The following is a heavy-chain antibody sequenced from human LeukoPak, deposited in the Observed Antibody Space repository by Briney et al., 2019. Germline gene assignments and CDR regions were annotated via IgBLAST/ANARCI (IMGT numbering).Heavy chain of an antibody. Sequence: PGGSLRLSCAASGFTFSSYAMSWVRQAPGKGLEWVSAISGSGGSTYYADSVKGRFTTSRDNSKNTLYLQMNSLRAEDTAVYYCAKDSSVTTVTTYYYYYYGMDVWGQGTTVTVSS. CDR1: GFTFSSYA. CDR2: ISGSGGST. D-gene: IGHD4-17*01. J-gene: IGHJ6*02. CDR3: AKDSSVTTVTTYYYYYYGMDV. V-gene: IGHV3-23*01.